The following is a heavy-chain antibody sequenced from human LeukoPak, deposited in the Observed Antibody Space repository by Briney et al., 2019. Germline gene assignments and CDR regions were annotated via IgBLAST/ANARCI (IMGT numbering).Heavy chain of an antibody. CDR2: ISYDGSNK. CDR1: GFTFSSYA. D-gene: IGHD6-13*01. V-gene: IGHV3-30-3*01. CDR3: AKDLTAASGEVFQFDY. Sequence: GGSLRLSCAASGFTFSSYAMHWVRQAPGKGLEWVAVISYDGSNKYYADSVKGRFTISRDNSKNKLYLQLRSLRAEDTAVYYCAKDLTAASGEVFQFDYWGQGTRVTVS. J-gene: IGHJ4*02.